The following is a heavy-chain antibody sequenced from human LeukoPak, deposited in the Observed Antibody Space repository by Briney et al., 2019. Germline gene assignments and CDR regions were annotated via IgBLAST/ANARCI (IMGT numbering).Heavy chain of an antibody. J-gene: IGHJ3*02. D-gene: IGHD2-15*01. Sequence: WASVKVSCKASGYTFTGYYMHWVRQAPGQRLEWMGWINPNSGGTNYAQKFQGRVTMTRDTSISTAYMELRSLISDDTAVYYCARAGAGGSFDIWGQGTMVTVSS. V-gene: IGHV1-2*02. CDR3: ARAGAGGSFDI. CDR1: GYTFTGYY. CDR2: INPNSGGT.